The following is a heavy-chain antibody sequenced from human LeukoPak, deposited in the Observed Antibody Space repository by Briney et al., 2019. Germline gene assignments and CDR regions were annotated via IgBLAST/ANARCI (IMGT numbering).Heavy chain of an antibody. V-gene: IGHV3-33*01. J-gene: IGHJ4*02. CDR1: GFTFSSYG. CDR3: ARDYSKLDY. CDR2: IWYDGSNK. D-gene: IGHD4-11*01. Sequence: GRSLRLSCAASGFTFSSYGMHWVRQAPGKGLEWVAVIWYDGSNKHYADSVKGRFTISRDNSKNTLYLQMNSLRAEDTAVYYCARDYSKLDYWGRGTLVTVSS.